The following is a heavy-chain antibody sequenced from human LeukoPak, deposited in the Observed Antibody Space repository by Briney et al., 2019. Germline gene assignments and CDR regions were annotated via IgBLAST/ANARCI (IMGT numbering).Heavy chain of an antibody. CDR3: ARDYSSSWYNWFDP. CDR2: INAGNGNT. V-gene: IGHV1-3*01. J-gene: IGHJ5*02. D-gene: IGHD6-13*01. CDR1: GYTYTSYA. Sequence: ASVKVSCKASGYTYTSYAMHWVRQAPGQRLEWMGWINAGNGNTKYSQKFQGRVTITRDTSASTAYMELSSLGSEDTAVYYCARDYSSSWYNWFDPWGQGTLVTVSS.